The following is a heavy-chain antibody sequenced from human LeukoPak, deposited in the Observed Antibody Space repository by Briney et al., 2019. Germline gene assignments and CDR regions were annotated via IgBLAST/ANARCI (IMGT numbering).Heavy chain of an antibody. J-gene: IGHJ6*02. V-gene: IGHV4-59*01. CDR1: GASISSYY. CDR3: AREGIYYYDMDV. CDR2: IYYSGST. Sequence: SETLSLTCTVSGASISSYYWSWIRQPPGKGLEWIGYIYYSGSTNYNPSLKSRVTISVDTSKNQFSLKLSSVTAADTAVYYCAREGIYYYDMDVWGQGTTVTVSS. D-gene: IGHD3-10*01.